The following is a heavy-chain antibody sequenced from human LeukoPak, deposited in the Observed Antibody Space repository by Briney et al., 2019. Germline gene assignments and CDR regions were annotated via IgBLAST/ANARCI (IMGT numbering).Heavy chain of an antibody. J-gene: IGHJ6*02. CDR3: ARGIKDV. CDR1: GGSISSSSYY. Sequence: SETLSLTCTVSGGSISSSSYYWGWIRQPPGKGLEWIGSIYYSGSTYYNPSLKSRVTISVDTSKNQFSLKLSSVTAADTAVYYCARGIKDVWGQGTTVTVSS. V-gene: IGHV4-39*01. CDR2: IYYSGST.